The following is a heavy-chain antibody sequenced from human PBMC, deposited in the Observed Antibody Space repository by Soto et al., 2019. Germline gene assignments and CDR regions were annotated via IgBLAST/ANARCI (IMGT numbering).Heavy chain of an antibody. V-gene: IGHV3-53*01. D-gene: IGHD1-1*01. Sequence: DVQLVESGGGLMQPGESLRLSCAASGLTVRGKKYVAWVRRAPGKGLEWVSALYDVDGSFYADSVKGRFTTSSDSSKTTVYLQMNGLRPDDTTVYYCATWHEREHAYDVWGQGTTVTVSS. J-gene: IGHJ3*01. CDR2: LYDVDGS. CDR3: ATWHEREHAYDV. CDR1: GLTVRGKKY.